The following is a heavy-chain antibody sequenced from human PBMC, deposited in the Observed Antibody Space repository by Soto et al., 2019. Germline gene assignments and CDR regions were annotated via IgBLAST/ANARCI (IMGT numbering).Heavy chain of an antibody. CDR3: AKVSAMIVGAMDY. D-gene: IGHD1-26*01. CDR2: ISNTGGNT. CDR1: GFSFSSYA. Sequence: GSLRLSCPASGFSFSSYAMSWVRQAPGKGLEWVSSISNTGGNTYYGDPVKGRFTISRDSSKNTVYLQMNSLRAEDTAVYYCAKVSAMIVGAMDYWGQGTLVTVSS. V-gene: IGHV3-23*01. J-gene: IGHJ4*02.